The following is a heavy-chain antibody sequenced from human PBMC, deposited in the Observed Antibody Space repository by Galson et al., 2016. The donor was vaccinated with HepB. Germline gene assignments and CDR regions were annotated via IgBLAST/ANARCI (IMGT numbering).Heavy chain of an antibody. CDR2: SDQSGIT. CDR1: GGSFSGYY. V-gene: IGHV4-34*01. CDR3: KMWVPLEKFDY. Sequence: SETLSLTRAVYGGSFSGYYWHWIRQPPGKGLEWIGESDQSGITKYNPSLKSRVIVSLDTSKNLLSLRLRSLPAADPAVYYCKMWVPLEKFDYWGQGTLATVSS. D-gene: IGHD3-3*01. J-gene: IGHJ4*02.